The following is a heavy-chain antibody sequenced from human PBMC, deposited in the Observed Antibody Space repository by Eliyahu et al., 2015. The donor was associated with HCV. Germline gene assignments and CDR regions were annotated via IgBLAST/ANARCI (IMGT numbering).Heavy chain of an antibody. Sequence: EVQLLESGGGSVQPGGSLRLSCAASGFTFSSYDMTWVRQAPGRGLEWVSSISGDGGSTYYADSVKGRFTISRDESINTLFLQMNSLRADDTALYYCAKDRANGVWGWFDPWGQGTLVTVSS. CDR2: ISGDGGST. D-gene: IGHD2-8*01. J-gene: IGHJ5*02. CDR1: GFTFSSYD. CDR3: AKDRANGVWGWFDP. V-gene: IGHV3-23*01.